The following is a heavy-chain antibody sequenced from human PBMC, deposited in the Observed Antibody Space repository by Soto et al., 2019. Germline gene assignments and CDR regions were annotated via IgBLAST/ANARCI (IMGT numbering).Heavy chain of an antibody. CDR1: GGSISSSNYY. V-gene: IGHV4-39*02. J-gene: IGHJ3*02. CDR2: FYYTWST. D-gene: IGHD4-17*01. CDR3: ARPSSSTVTTGATFDI. Sequence: SETLSLTCTVSGGSISSSNYYWGWIPQPPGKGLEWSGSFYYTWSTYYNPSLKSRVTISVYTSKNHFSLKLTSVTAADTAVYYCARPSSSTVTTGATFDIWGQGTMVT.